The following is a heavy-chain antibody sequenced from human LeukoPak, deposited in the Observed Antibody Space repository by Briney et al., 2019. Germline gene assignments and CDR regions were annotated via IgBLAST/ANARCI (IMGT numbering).Heavy chain of an antibody. J-gene: IGHJ4*02. D-gene: IGHD4-17*01. CDR3: ASKAVTYYYDY. CDR2: INQVGSEM. Sequence: GGSLRLSCAVSGFXFSRSWITWVRQAPGKGLEWVAKINQVGSEMYYVGSVEGRFTISRDNAKNSLYLQMNSLRAEDTAVYYCASKAVTYYYDYWGQGTLVTVSP. V-gene: IGHV3-7*05. CDR1: GFXFSRSW.